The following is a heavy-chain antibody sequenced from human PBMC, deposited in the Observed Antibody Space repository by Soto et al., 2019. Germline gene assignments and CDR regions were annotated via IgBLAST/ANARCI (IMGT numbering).Heavy chain of an antibody. CDR2: IIGNSGTT. V-gene: IGHV3-23*01. D-gene: IGHD5-18*01. CDR1: GFSFSSYD. Sequence: GGSLRLSCVASGFSFSSYDMSWVRQAPGKGLEWVSFIIGNSGTTYYADSVKGRFTISRDNSKNTLYLQMSRLGAEDTAAYYFAKGSTYSFYFDHWGQGTLVTVSS. CDR3: AKGSTYSFYFDH. J-gene: IGHJ4*01.